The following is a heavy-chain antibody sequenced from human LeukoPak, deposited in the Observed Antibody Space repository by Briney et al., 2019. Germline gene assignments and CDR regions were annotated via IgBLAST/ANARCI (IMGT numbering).Heavy chain of an antibody. Sequence: PGGSLRLSCAVSGFTVSSNYMSWVRQAPGKGLEWVSVIYSGGSTYCADSVKGRFTISRDNSKNTLYLQMNSLRTEDTAVYYCAKDPPHVGATTDWGQGTLVTVSS. CDR1: GFTVSSNY. V-gene: IGHV3-53*01. D-gene: IGHD1-26*01. CDR3: AKDPPHVGATTD. J-gene: IGHJ4*02. CDR2: IYSGGST.